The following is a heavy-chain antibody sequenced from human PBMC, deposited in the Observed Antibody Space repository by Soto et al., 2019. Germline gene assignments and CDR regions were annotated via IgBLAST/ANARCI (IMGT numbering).Heavy chain of an antibody. D-gene: IGHD5-18*01. CDR3: ARDTGYSYGYN. Sequence: QVQLVQSGAEVKKPGASVKVSCKASGYTFTSYAMHWVRQAPGQRLEWMGWINAGNGNTKYSQKFQGRVTITRDTSASTAYIELSSLRSEDTAVYYCARDTGYSYGYNWGQGTLVTVSS. V-gene: IGHV1-3*01. CDR1: GYTFTSYA. CDR2: INAGNGNT. J-gene: IGHJ4*02.